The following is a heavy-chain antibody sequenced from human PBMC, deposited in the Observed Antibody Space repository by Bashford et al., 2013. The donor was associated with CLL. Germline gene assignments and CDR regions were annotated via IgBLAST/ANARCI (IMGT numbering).Heavy chain of an antibody. CDR3: ASDRNGMDV. J-gene: IGHJ6*02. Sequence: SSIYYADSVRGRFTISRDNAKNSLYLQMNSLRAEDTAVYYCASDRNGMDVWGQGTTVTVSS. V-gene: IGHV3-21*01. CDR2: SSI.